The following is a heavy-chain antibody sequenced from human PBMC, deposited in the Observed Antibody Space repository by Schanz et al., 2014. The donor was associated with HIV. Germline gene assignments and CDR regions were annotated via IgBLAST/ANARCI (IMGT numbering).Heavy chain of an antibody. CDR2: ISWNSGSR. V-gene: IGHV3-9*01. CDR3: AKSRGDSWPYGMDV. J-gene: IGHJ6*02. CDR1: GFTFDDYD. Sequence: EVQLAESGGGLVQPGRSLRLFCEASGFTFDDYDMHWVRQVPGKGLEWVSSISWNSGSRGYADSVKGRFTISRDNDNDSLYLQMNSLRVEDTALYYCAKSRGDSWPYGMDVWGQGTTVTVSS. D-gene: IGHD4-17*01.